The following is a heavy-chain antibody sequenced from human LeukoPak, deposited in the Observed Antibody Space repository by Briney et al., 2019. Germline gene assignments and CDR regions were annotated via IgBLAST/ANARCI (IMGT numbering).Heavy chain of an antibody. D-gene: IGHD2-15*01. CDR1: GFTFSSYG. V-gene: IGHV3-30*18. J-gene: IGHJ6*04. CDR3: AKEDRTSAPGYYYGMDV. Sequence: EGSLRLSCAASGFTFSSYGMHWVRQAPGKGLEWVAVISYDGSNKYYADSVKGRFTISRDNSKNTLYLQMNSLRAEDTAVYYCAKEDRTSAPGYYYGMDVWGKGTTVTVSS. CDR2: ISYDGSNK.